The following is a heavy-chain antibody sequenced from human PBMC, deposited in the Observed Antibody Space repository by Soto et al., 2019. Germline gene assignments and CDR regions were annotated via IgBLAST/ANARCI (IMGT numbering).Heavy chain of an antibody. CDR2: IYYRGST. D-gene: IGHD6-19*01. Sequence: ASETLSLTCTVSGCSISGYYWSWIRQPPGKGLEWIGYIYYRGSTHYNPALESRVTISVDTSKNQFSLNLSSVTAADTAVFFCARLTPQWPYLDYWGQGTLVTVSS. V-gene: IGHV4-59*08. J-gene: IGHJ4*02. CDR3: ARLTPQWPYLDY. CDR1: GCSISGYY.